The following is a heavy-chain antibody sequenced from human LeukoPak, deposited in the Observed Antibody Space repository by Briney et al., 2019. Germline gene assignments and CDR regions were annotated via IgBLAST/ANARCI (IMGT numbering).Heavy chain of an antibody. J-gene: IGHJ3*02. V-gene: IGHV3-48*03. CDR2: ITGSGSPI. CDR3: ARDVPSPYPYDYVWGSYRIDAFDI. CDR1: GFTFSTYE. Sequence: SGGSLRLSCAASGFTFSTYEMKWVRQAPGKGLEWVSYITGSGSPIYYADSVKGRFTISRDNAKNSLYLQMNSLIAEDTAVYYCARDVPSPYPYDYVWGSYRIDAFDIWGQGTMATVSS. D-gene: IGHD3-16*02.